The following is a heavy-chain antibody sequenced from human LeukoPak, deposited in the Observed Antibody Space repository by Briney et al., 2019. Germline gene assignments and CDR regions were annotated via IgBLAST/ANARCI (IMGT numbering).Heavy chain of an antibody. CDR1: GFTFSNYL. V-gene: IGHV3-74*01. J-gene: IGHJ4*02. D-gene: IGHD6-19*01. CDR2: INSDGSST. Sequence: GGSLRLSCAASGFTFSNYLMHWVRQAPGKGLAWVSRINSDGSSTNYADSVKGRFTISRDNAKNTVYLQMNSLRVEDTAVYYCTGGGSIAVAGYWGQGTLVTVSS. CDR3: TGGGSIAVAGY.